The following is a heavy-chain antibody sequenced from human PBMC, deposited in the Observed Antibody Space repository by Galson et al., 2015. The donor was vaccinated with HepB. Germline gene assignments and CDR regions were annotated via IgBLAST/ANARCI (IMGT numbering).Heavy chain of an antibody. V-gene: IGHV3-20*01. CDR2: INWNGGST. CDR1: GFTFDDYG. D-gene: IGHD3-22*01. Sequence: SLRLSCAASGFTFDDYGMSWVRQAPGKGLEWVSGINWNGGSTGYADSVKGRFTISRDNAKNSLYLQMNSLRAEDTALYHCARVYYDSSGYYSDPYFDYWGQGTLVTVSS. J-gene: IGHJ4*02. CDR3: ARVYYDSSGYYSDPYFDY.